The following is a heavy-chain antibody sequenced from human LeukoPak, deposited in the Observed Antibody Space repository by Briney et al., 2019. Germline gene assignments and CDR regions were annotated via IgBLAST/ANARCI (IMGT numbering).Heavy chain of an antibody. Sequence: SETLSLTCAVYGGSFSGYYWSWIRQPPGKGLEWIGEINHSGSTNYNPSLKSRVTISVDTSKNQFSLKLSSVTAADTAVHYCARGTPYFDYWGQGTLVTVSS. V-gene: IGHV4-34*01. J-gene: IGHJ4*02. CDR3: ARGTPYFDY. CDR2: INHSGST. CDR1: GGSFSGYY.